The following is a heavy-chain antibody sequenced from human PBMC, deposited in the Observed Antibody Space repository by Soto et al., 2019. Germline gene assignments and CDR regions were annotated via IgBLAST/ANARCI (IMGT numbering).Heavy chain of an antibody. J-gene: IGHJ4*02. CDR3: ARDPPYSASILDY. Sequence: PSETLSLTCTVSGGSISSYYWSWIRQPPGKGLEWIGYIYYSGSTNYNPSLKSRVTISVDTSKNQFSLQLISATPEDTAVYYCARDPPYSASILDYWGQGSLVTVSS. D-gene: IGHD4-4*01. CDR2: IYYSGST. V-gene: IGHV4-59*12. CDR1: GGSISSYY.